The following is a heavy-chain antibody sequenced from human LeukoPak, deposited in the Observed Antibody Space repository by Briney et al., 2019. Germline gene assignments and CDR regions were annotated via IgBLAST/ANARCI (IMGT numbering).Heavy chain of an antibody. V-gene: IGHV1-8*01. CDR3: AGGSITGTTGAFDI. D-gene: IGHD1-20*01. CDR1: GYTFTSYD. CDR2: MNPNSGNT. Sequence: ASVKVSCKASGYTFTSYDINWVRQATGQGLEWMGWMNPNSGNTGYAQKFQGRVTMTRNTSISTAYMEPSSLRSEDTAVYYCAGGSITGTTGAFDIWGQGTMVTVSS. J-gene: IGHJ3*02.